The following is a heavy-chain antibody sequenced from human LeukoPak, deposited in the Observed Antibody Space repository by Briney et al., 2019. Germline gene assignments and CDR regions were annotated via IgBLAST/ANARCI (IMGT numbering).Heavy chain of an antibody. J-gene: IGHJ6*03. CDR2: ICYSGST. CDR1: GGSISSSSYY. Sequence: PSETLSLTCTVSGGSISSSSYYWGWIRQPPGKGLEWIGSICYSGSTYYNPSLKSRVTISVDTSKNQFSLKLSSVTAADTAVYYCASIAARLIFDYYYYMDVWGKGTTVTVSS. V-gene: IGHV4-39*01. CDR3: ASIAARLIFDYYYYMDV. D-gene: IGHD6-6*01.